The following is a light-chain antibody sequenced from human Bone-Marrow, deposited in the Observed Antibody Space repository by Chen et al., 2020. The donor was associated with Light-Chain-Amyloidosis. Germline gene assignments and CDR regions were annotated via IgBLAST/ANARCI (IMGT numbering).Light chain of an antibody. V-gene: IGKV3-20*01. CDR2: GSS. J-gene: IGKJ4*01. CDR1: QTISSNY. Sequence: EIVLTQSPGTLSLSPGEGANRSCRASQTISSNYLTWYQQQFGQAPRLLIYGSSSRATGIPDRVTGRGCGTDFTLTVNRLEPEDFAMYDCQQYGTSPLTFGVGTKVEIK. CDR3: QQYGTSPLT.